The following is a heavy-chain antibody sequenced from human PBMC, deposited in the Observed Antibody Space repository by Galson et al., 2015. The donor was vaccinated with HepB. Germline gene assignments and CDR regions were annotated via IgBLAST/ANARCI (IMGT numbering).Heavy chain of an antibody. CDR3: TRAHHDSGGYYFDF. CDR1: GYPFANYY. J-gene: IGHJ4*02. V-gene: IGHV1-46*03. CDR2: ANPSAGKT. D-gene: IGHD3-22*01. Sequence: SVKVSCKASGYPFANYYLHWVRQAPGQGLEWMGIANPSAGKTDYAQKFQGRITMTRDSSTSTVSMELSGLRAEDAAVYYCTRAHHDSGGYYFDFWGQGTLVAVSS.